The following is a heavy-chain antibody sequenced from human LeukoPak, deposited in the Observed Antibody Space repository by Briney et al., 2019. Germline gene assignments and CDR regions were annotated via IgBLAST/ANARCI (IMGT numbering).Heavy chain of an antibody. CDR3: AAKYYYDSSGYL. D-gene: IGHD3-22*01. Sequence: GASVKVSCKASGFTFTSSAMQWVRQARGQRLEWIGWIVVGSGNTNYAQKFQKRVTITRDMSTSTAYMELSSLRSEDTAVYYCAAKYYYDSSGYLWGQGTLVTVSS. J-gene: IGHJ4*02. CDR2: IVVGSGNT. CDR1: GFTFTSSA. V-gene: IGHV1-58*02.